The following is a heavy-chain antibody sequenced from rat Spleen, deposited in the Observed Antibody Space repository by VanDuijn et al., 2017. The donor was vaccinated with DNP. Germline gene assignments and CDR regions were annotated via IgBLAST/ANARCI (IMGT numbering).Heavy chain of an antibody. V-gene: IGHV5-31*01. CDR3: TRDRRITIAARDVMDA. J-gene: IGHJ4*01. D-gene: IGHD1-2*01. Sequence: EVQLVESGGGPVQPGRSLKLSCVASGFIFSNYGMAWVRQAPGKGLEWVASISNTGDNTYYSDSVKGRFSLSRDNAKSTLYLQVNSLRSEDTATYYCTRDRRITIAARDVMDAWGQGASVTVSS. CDR2: ISNTGDNT. CDR1: GFIFSNYG.